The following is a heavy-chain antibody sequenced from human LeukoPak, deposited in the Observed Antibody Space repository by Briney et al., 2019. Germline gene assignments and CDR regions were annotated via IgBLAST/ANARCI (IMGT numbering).Heavy chain of an antibody. CDR2: ISWNSGSI. CDR1: GFTFSSYG. Sequence: GGSLRLSCAASGFTFSSYGMHWVRQAPGKGLEWVSGISWNSGSIGYADSVKGRFTISRDNAKNSLYLQMNSLRAEDTALYYCAKDIERGGWYRAFDIWGQGTMVTVSS. J-gene: IGHJ3*02. V-gene: IGHV3-9*01. CDR3: AKDIERGGWYRAFDI. D-gene: IGHD6-19*01.